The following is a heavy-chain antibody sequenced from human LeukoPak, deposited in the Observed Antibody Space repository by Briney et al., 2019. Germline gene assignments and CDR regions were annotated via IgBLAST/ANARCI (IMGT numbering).Heavy chain of an antibody. CDR3: ARDLSGAVDYYYYYMDV. V-gene: IGHV3-21*01. J-gene: IGHJ6*03. CDR2: ISSSSSYI. D-gene: IGHD3-10*01. Sequence: GGSLRLSCAASGFTFSSYSMNWVRQAPGKGLEWVSSISSSSSYIYYADSVKGRFTISRDNAKNSLYLQMNSLRAEDTAVYYCARDLSGAVDYYYYYMDVWGRGTTVTVSS. CDR1: GFTFSSYS.